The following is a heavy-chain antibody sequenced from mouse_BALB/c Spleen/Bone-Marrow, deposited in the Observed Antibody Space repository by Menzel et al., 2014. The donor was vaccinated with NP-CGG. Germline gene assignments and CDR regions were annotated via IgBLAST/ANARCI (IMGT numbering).Heavy chain of an antibody. Sequence: QVQLQQSGAELVKPAASVKLSCKASGYTFTSYYMCWVKQRPGQGLEWIGEINPSNGGTNFNEKFKSKATLTVDKSSSTAYMSLSSLTSEDSAVYYCTRSRRAMDHWGQGTSITAPS. D-gene: IGHD2-12*01. CDR3: TRSRRAMDH. CDR2: INPSNGGT. J-gene: IGHJ4*01. CDR1: GYTFTSYY. V-gene: IGHV1S81*02.